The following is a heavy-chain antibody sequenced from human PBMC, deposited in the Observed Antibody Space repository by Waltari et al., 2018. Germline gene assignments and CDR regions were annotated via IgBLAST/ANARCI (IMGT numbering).Heavy chain of an antibody. V-gene: IGHV4-39*01. CDR1: GDSISTSGYY. CDR3: AGGYSSGWYAY. D-gene: IGHD6-19*01. Sequence: QLHLQQSGPGLVKPSETLSLTCRVSGDSISTSGYYWGWIRQPPGKGLEWIGSAFHGGDTHYHPSLQSRVTISIATSRNQFSLTLSSVTAADTAVFYCAGGYSSGWYAYWGQGTQVTVPS. CDR2: AFHGGDT. J-gene: IGHJ4*02.